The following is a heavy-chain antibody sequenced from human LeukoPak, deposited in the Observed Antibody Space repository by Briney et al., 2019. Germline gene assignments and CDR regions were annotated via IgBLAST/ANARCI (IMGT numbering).Heavy chain of an antibody. D-gene: IGHD5-12*01. J-gene: IGHJ4*02. CDR3: ARDGGYRGYDADC. CDR2: ISDSGAM. V-gene: IGHV3-48*01. CDR1: GFTFSTYS. Sequence: GGSLRLSCAASGFTFSTYSMKWVRQAPGKGLEWVSYISDSGAMYYADSARGRFTISRENAQNSLFLQMNSLRAEDTAVYYCARDGGYRGYDADCWGQGTLVTVSS.